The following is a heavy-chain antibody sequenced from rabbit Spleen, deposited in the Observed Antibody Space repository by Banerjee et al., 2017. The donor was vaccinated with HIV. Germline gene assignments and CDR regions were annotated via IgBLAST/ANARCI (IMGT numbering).Heavy chain of an antibody. Sequence: QEQLEESAGGLVQPGGSLKLSCKASGFTLSSYYMNWVRQAPGKGLEWIACIDTGSSGFTYFASWPKAPFPIPKPPSTTLTRQRPSRRPGDTAPYFCGRDLTDVIGGNFGWWGQGTLVPVS. CDR1: GFTLSSYYM. CDR2: IDTGSSGFT. J-gene: IGHJ3*01. CDR3: GRDLTDVIGGNFGW. D-gene: IGHD4-1*01. V-gene: IGHV1S45*01.